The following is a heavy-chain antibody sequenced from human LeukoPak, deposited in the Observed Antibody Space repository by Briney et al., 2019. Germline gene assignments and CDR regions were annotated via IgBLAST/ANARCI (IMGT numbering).Heavy chain of an antibody. J-gene: IGHJ4*02. CDR1: GYTFTGYY. D-gene: IGHD6-19*01. CDR3: ARVRGIAVAGTNFDY. Sequence: GASVKVSCKASGYTFTGYYMHWVRQAPGQGLEWMGWINPNSGGTNYAQKFQGRVTMTRDTSISTAYMELSRLRSDDTAVYYCARVRGIAVAGTNFDYRGQGTLVTVSS. CDR2: INPNSGGT. V-gene: IGHV1-2*02.